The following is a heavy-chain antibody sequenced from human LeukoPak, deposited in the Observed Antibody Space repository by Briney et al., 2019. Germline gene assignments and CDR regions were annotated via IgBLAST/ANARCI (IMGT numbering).Heavy chain of an antibody. CDR3: ARGSQESRGMYGLVV. J-gene: IGHJ6*02. CDR1: GFSFSNSG. Sequence: GRSLRLSCAASGFSFSNSGMHWVRQAPGKGLEWVAVMWFDGSNQYYGESVKGRFTISRDISKNTLYLQMNSLRAEDTAVYFCARGSQESRGMYGLVVWGQGTTVTVSS. V-gene: IGHV3-33*01. D-gene: IGHD2-2*01. CDR2: MWFDGSNQ.